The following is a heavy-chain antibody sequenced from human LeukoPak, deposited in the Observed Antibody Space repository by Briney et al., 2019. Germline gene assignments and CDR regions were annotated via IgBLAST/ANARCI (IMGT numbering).Heavy chain of an antibody. CDR2: ISSSSSYI. V-gene: IGHV3-21*01. CDR1: GFTFSSYS. D-gene: IGHD4-23*01. CDR3: AREPLRWTYMDV. J-gene: IGHJ6*03. Sequence: GGSLRLSCAASGFTFSSYSMNWVRQAPGKELEWVSSISSSSSYIYYADSVKGRFTISRDNAKNSLYLQMNSLRAEDTAVYYCAREPLRWTYMDVWGKGTTVTVSS.